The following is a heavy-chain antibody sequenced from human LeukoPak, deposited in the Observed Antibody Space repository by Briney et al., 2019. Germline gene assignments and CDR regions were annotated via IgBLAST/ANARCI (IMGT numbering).Heavy chain of an antibody. V-gene: IGHV4-61*10. CDR1: GGSISSGSYY. CDR2: IYYSGTT. D-gene: IGHD6-19*01. J-gene: IGHJ4*02. Sequence: SETLSLTCTVSGGSISSGSYYWSWIRQPAGKGLEWIGYIYYSGTTNYNPSLKSRVTISVETSKSQFSLKLYSVTAADTAAYYCARSPYSSGWYSPDYWGQGTLVTVSS. CDR3: ARSPYSSGWYSPDY.